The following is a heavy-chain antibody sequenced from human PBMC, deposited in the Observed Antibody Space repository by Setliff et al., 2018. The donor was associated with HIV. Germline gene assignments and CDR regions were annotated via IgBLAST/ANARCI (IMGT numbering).Heavy chain of an antibody. Sequence: SETLSLTCIVSGGSISNHYWSWIRQPPGKGLEWIGYIANDGSTNYNPPLKSRLSISVDTSKNQVSLKLTSVTAADTAVYYCTRHLPVYYGSGVSYYFDYWGQGTLVTVSS. J-gene: IGHJ4*02. CDR1: GGSISNHY. D-gene: IGHD3-10*01. CDR3: TRHLPVYYGSGVSYYFDY. CDR2: IANDGST. V-gene: IGHV4-59*08.